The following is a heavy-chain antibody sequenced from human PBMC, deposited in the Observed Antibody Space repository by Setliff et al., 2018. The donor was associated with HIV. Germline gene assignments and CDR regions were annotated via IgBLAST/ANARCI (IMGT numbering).Heavy chain of an antibody. V-gene: IGHV5-51*01. D-gene: IGHD3-22*01. CDR3: ASLSGYSGDAFDV. Sequence: PGESLKISCKGSGYKFTGYWIGWARQMPGKSLEWMGIIYPGDSDTKYSPSFQGQVTISADKSISTTYLQWSSLKASDTAMYYCASLSGYSGDAFDVWGQGTMVTVSS. CDR1: GYKFTGYW. J-gene: IGHJ3*01. CDR2: IYPGDSDT.